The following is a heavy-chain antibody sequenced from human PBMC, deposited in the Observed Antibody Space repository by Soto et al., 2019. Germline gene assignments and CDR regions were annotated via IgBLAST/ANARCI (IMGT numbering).Heavy chain of an antibody. CDR1: GFPFSNYA. Sequence: DVQLDQSGGGLVQTGGSLRLSCAASGFPFSNYAMHWVRQAPGKGLEWISYINSDSTTTFHADSIKGRLTVSRDNAKNSVYLHMSSLRHDDTAVYYCARDLSHWGQGTLVTVSS. V-gene: IGHV3-48*02. J-gene: IGHJ4*02. CDR2: INSDSTTT. CDR3: ARDLSH.